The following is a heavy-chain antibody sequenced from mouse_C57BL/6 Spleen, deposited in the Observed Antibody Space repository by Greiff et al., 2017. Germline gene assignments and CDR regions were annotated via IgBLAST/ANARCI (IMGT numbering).Heavy chain of an antibody. CDR2: IDPANGNT. CDR1: GFNIKNTY. D-gene: IGHD1-1*01. J-gene: IGHJ4*01. V-gene: IGHV14-3*01. Sequence: VQLQQSVAELVRPGASVKLSCTASGFNIKNTYMHWVKQRPEQGLEWIGRIDPANGNTKYAPKFQGKATITADTSSNTAYLQLSSLTSEDTAIYYCARSVSSPYYDGSGYYYAMDYWGQGTSVTVSS. CDR3: ARSVSSPYYDGSGYYYAMDY.